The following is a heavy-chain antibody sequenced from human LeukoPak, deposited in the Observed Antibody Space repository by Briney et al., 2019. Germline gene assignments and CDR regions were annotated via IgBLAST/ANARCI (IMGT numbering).Heavy chain of an antibody. Sequence: ASVKVSCKASGYTFTDYYIHWVRQAPGQGPEFMGWINTKSGDTNYAQKFQGRVTMTRDMSTSTDYMELSSLRSEDTAVYYCARDNSVEDTAWWFDPWGQGTLVTVSS. CDR2: INTKSGDT. CDR3: ARDNSVEDTAWWFDP. CDR1: GYTFTDYY. V-gene: IGHV1-2*02. J-gene: IGHJ5*02. D-gene: IGHD4-23*01.